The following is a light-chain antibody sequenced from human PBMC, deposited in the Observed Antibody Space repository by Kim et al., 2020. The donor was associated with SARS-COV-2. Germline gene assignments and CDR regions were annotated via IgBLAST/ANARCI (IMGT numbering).Light chain of an antibody. V-gene: IGKV1-39*01. CDR2: PAS. CDR3: QESYSPACT. Sequence: DIQMTQSPSSLSASVGDRVTITCRASQSISSYLHWYQQKPGKAPKLLIYPASSLQSGVPSRFSGSGSGTDFTLTINSLQPEDSATYYCQESYSPACTFGQGTKVDIK. J-gene: IGKJ1*01. CDR1: QSISSY.